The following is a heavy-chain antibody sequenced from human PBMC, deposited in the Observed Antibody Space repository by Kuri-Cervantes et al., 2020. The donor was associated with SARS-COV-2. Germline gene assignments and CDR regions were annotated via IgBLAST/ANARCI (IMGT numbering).Heavy chain of an antibody. CDR3: AKKFESSGIAAAGTEMYFDY. V-gene: IGHV3-23*01. CDR2: ISGSGGST. Sequence: GGSLRLSCAASGFTFISYAMSWVRQAPGKGLEWVSAISGSGGSTYYADSVKGRFTISRDNSKNTPYLQMNSLRAEDTAVYYCAKKFESSGIAAAGTEMYFDYWGQGTLVTVSS. J-gene: IGHJ4*02. CDR1: GFTFISYA. D-gene: IGHD6-13*01.